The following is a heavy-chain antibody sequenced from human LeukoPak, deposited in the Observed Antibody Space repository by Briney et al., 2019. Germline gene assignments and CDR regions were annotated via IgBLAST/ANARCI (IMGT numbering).Heavy chain of an antibody. J-gene: IGHJ4*02. CDR1: GGTFSSYA. D-gene: IGHD6-13*01. CDR3: AKDPPYSIHYFDY. CDR2: IIPIFGTA. Sequence: ASVKVSCKASGGTFSSYAISWVRQAPGQGLEWMGGIIPIFGTANYAQKFQGRVTITADESTSTAYMELGSLRSEDTAVYYCAKDPPYSIHYFDYWGQGTLVAVSS. V-gene: IGHV1-69*01.